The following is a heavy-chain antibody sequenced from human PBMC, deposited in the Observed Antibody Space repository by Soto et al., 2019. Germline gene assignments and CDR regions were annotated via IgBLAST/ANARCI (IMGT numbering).Heavy chain of an antibody. CDR2: ISGGGGST. CDR3: ARDFHYYFAY. J-gene: IGHJ4*02. CDR1: GFTFSSHA. V-gene: IGHV3-23*01. Sequence: GGSLRLACAASGFTFSSHAMSWVRQAPGKGLEWVSAISGGGGSTYSADSVKGRFTISRDNAKNTLYLQMNSLRAEDTAVYYCARDFHYYFAYWGQGTLVTVSS.